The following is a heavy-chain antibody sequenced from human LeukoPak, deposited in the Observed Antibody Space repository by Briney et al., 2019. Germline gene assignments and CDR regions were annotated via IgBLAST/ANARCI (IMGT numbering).Heavy chain of an antibody. J-gene: IGHJ4*02. CDR2: IKQDGSDK. CDR3: ARDGGITVAGSTWDY. D-gene: IGHD6-19*01. CDR1: GFTFSSYA. Sequence: PGGSLRLSCGASGFTFSSYAMSWVRQAPGKGLEWVANIKQDGSDKYYVDSVKGRFTISRDNAKKSLYLQMNSLRAEDTAVYYCARDGGITVAGSTWDYWGQGTLVTVSS. V-gene: IGHV3-7*01.